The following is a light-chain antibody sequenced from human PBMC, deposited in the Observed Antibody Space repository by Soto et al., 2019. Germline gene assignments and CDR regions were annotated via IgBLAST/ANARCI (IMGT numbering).Light chain of an antibody. CDR2: WAS. J-gene: IGKJ5*01. CDR3: QQYHSDPIT. V-gene: IGKV4-1*01. Sequence: DFVMTQSPDSLAVSLGERATINCKSSQSVLSSSNNKNYLAWFQQKLGQPPKLLIYWASTRESGVPDRFSGSGSATDFTLTISSLQAEDVAVYHCQQYHSDPITFGQGTRLEIK. CDR1: QSVLSSSNNKNY.